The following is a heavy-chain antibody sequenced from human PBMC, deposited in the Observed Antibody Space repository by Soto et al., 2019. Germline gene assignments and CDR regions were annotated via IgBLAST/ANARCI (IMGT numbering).Heavy chain of an antibody. J-gene: IGHJ6*02. CDR1: GGSISSSNW. V-gene: IGHV4-4*02. CDR3: ATGYRSSWRGSYYYYGMDV. D-gene: IGHD6-13*01. CDR2: IYHSGST. Sequence: PSETLSLTCAVSGGSISSSNWWSWVRQPPGKGLEWIGEIYHSGSTNYNPSLKSRVTISVDKSKNQFSLKLSSVTAADTAVYYCATGYRSSWRGSYYYYGMDVWGQGTTVTVSS.